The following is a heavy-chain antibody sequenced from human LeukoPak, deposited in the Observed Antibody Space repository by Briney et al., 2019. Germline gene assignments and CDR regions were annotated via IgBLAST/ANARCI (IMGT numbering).Heavy chain of an antibody. Sequence: GESLKISCKGSGYSFTSYWIGWVRQMPGKGLEWMGIIYPGDSDTRYSPSFQGQVTISADKSISTAYLQWSSLKASDTAMYYCARLLNYYGSGSYHDYWGQGTLVTVSS. CDR1: GYSFTSYW. CDR3: ARLLNYYGSGSYHDY. J-gene: IGHJ4*02. D-gene: IGHD3-10*01. V-gene: IGHV5-51*01. CDR2: IYPGDSDT.